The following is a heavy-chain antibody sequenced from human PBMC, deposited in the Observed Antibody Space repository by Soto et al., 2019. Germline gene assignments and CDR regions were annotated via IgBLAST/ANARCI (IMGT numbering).Heavy chain of an antibody. Sequence: SETLSLTCTVSGGSISSGGYYWSWIRQHPGKGLEWIGYIYYIGSTYYNPSLKSRVTISVDTSKNQFSLKLSSVTAADTAVYYCARARHVLRYFDWSLGGWFDPWGQGTLVTSPQ. V-gene: IGHV4-31*03. CDR2: IYYIGST. CDR1: GGSISSGGYY. J-gene: IGHJ5*02. CDR3: ARARHVLRYFDWSLGGWFDP. D-gene: IGHD3-9*01.